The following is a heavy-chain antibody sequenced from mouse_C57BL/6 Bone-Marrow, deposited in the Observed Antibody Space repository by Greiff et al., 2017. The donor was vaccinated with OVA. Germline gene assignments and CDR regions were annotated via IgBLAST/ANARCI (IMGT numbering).Heavy chain of an antibody. CDR1: GYSFTDYN. D-gene: IGHD1-1*01. CDR3: ARSPLITTGYFDY. CDR2: INPNYGTT. V-gene: IGHV1-39*01. J-gene: IGHJ2*01. Sequence: VQLQQSGPELVKPGASVKISCKASGYSFTDYNMNWVKKSNGKSIEWIGVINPNYGTTRYNQKFKGKTTLTVDQSSSTAYMQLNSLTSEDSAVYYCARSPLITTGYFDYWGQGTTLTVSS.